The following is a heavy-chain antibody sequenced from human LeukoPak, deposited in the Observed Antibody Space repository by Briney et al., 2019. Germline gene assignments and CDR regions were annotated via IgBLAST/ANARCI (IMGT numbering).Heavy chain of an antibody. D-gene: IGHD2-2*01. CDR1: GFTFSSYG. CDR2: ISDSGGST. J-gene: IGHJ6*02. V-gene: IGHV3-23*01. CDR3: AREVRARDLYYYYGMDV. Sequence: PGGSLRLSCAASGFTFSSYGMHWVRQAPGKGLEWVSAISDSGGSTYYADSVKGGFTISRDNSKNTLYLQMNSLRAEDTAVYYCAREVRARDLYYYYGMDVWGQGTTVTVSS.